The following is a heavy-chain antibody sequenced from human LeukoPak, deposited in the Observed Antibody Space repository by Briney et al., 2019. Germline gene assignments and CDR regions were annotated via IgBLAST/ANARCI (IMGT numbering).Heavy chain of an antibody. V-gene: IGHV5-51*07. Sequence: GESLKISCKGSGYGFTSYWIGWVHQMPGKGLEWMGIIYPGDSDTRYSPSFQGQVTISADKSISTAYLQWSSLKASDTAMYYCARLGSDYYDSSGYYYELGYWGQGTLVTVSS. D-gene: IGHD3-22*01. CDR1: GYGFTSYW. CDR2: IYPGDSDT. J-gene: IGHJ4*02. CDR3: ARLGSDYYDSSGYYYELGY.